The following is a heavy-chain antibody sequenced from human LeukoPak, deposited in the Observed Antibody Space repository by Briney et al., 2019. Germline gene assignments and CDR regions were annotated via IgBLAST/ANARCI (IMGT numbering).Heavy chain of an antibody. D-gene: IGHD3-9*01. CDR3: ARYHLILNFDS. CDR1: GFTFSSYW. CDR2: IHQDGSRK. Sequence: PGGSLRLSCAASGFTFSSYWMSWVRQAPGKGLEWVANIHQDGSRKYYVDSVKGRFTISRDNAKNSLYLQMNSLRAEDTAIYYCARYHLILNFDSWGQGTRITVSS. V-gene: IGHV3-7*01. J-gene: IGHJ4*02.